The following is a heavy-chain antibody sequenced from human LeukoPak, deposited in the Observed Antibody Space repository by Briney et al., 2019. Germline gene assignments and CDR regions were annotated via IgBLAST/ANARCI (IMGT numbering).Heavy chain of an antibody. CDR1: GGSISSSSYY. CDR3: ARGWGIVATLSYFDY. J-gene: IGHJ4*02. Sequence: KPSETLSLTCTVSGGSISSSSYYWGWIRQPPGKGLEWIGSIYYSGSTYYNPSLKSRVTISVDTSKNQFSLKLSSVTAADTAVYYCARGWGIVATLSYFDYWGQGTLVTVSS. D-gene: IGHD5-12*01. V-gene: IGHV4-39*01. CDR2: IYYSGST.